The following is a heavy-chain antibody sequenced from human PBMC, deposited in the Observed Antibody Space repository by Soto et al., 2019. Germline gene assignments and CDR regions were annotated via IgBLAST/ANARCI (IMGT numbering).Heavy chain of an antibody. J-gene: IGHJ5*02. CDR3: ARSGDYCSSTSCYDDP. CDR1: GFTFSSYS. V-gene: IGHV3-21*01. Sequence: GGPRRLSCGASGFTFSSYSMNWVRQAPGKGLEWVSSISSSSSYIYYADSVKGRFTISRDNAKNSLYLQMNSLRAEDTAVYYCARSGDYCSSTSCYDDPWGQGTLVTVSS. D-gene: IGHD2-2*01. CDR2: ISSSSSYI.